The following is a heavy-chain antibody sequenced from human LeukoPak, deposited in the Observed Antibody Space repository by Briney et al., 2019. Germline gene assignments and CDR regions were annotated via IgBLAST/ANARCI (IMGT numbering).Heavy chain of an antibody. CDR3: ARDGSGWYDY. CDR2: ISSSGSTI. Sequence: GGSLRLSCAASGFTFSPYWMTWVRQAPGKGLEWVSYISSSGSTIYSADSVKGRFTISRDNAKNSLYLQMNSLRAEDTAVYYCARDGSGWYDYWGQGILVTVSS. CDR1: GFTFSPYW. D-gene: IGHD6-19*01. J-gene: IGHJ4*02. V-gene: IGHV3-48*04.